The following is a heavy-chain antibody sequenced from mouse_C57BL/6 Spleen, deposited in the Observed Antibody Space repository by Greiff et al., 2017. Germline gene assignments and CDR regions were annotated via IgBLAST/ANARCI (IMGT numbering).Heavy chain of an antibody. CDR1: GYTFTSYW. CDR2: IDPSDSYT. J-gene: IGHJ3*01. D-gene: IGHD1-1*01. Sequence: VQLQQPGAELVMPGASVKLSCKASGYTFTSYWMHWVKQRPGQGLEWIGEIDPSDSYTNYNQKFKGKSTLTVDKSSSTAYMQLSSLTSEDSAVYYCARVLLSAFGFACWGQGTLVTVST. V-gene: IGHV1-69*01. CDR3: ARVLLSAFGFAC.